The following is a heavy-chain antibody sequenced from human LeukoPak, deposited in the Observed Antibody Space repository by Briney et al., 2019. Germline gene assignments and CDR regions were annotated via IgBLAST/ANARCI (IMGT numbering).Heavy chain of an antibody. D-gene: IGHD1-26*01. Sequence: GASVKVSCKASGYTFTSYDINWVRQATGQGLEWMGWMNPNSGNTGYAQKFQGRVTITRNTSISTAYMELSSLRSEDTAVYYCAREHTPLSGSYSYYYYYMDVWGKGTTVTISS. CDR3: AREHTPLSGSYSYYYYYMDV. J-gene: IGHJ6*03. CDR2: MNPNSGNT. V-gene: IGHV1-8*03. CDR1: GYTFTSYD.